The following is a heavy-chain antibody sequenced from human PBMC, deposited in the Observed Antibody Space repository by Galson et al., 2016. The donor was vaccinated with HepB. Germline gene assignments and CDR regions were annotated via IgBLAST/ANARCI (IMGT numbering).Heavy chain of an antibody. J-gene: IGHJ6*02. CDR3: TGPYGSGSPDYYYYGTDV. Sequence: SLRLSCATSGFTFGDYAMSWFRQAPGKGLEWLGFIRSKTYGGTTEYTASVKGRFTISRDDSKSIAYLQMNSLKIEDTAVYYCTGPYGSGSPDYYYYGTDVWGQGSTVTVSS. CDR1: GFTFGDYA. V-gene: IGHV3-49*01. D-gene: IGHD3-10*01. CDR2: IRSKTYGGTT.